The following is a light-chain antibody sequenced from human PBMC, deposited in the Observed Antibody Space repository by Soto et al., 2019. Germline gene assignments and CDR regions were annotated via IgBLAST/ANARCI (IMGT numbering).Light chain of an antibody. CDR3: QQYGSSPYT. V-gene: IGKV3-20*01. J-gene: IGKJ2*01. Sequence: IVLTQSPDTLSLSPGERATLSCRASQSVSSSHLAWYQQKPGQPPRLLVYGASNRAPGIPDRFSGSGSGTDFTLIISRLEPEDFAVFYCQQYGSSPYTFGQGTKLEI. CDR1: QSVSSSH. CDR2: GAS.